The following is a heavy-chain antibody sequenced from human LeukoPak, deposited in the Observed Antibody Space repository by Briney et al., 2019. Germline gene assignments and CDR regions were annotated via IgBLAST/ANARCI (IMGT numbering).Heavy chain of an antibody. J-gene: IGHJ3*02. Sequence: SETLSLTCAVYGGSFSGYYWSWIRQPLGKGLEWIGEINHSGSTNYNPSLKSRVTISVDTSKNQFSLKLTSVTAADTAVYYCARPKSAVAGSDDAFDIWGQGTMVTVSS. CDR1: GGSFSGYY. CDR3: ARPKSAVAGSDDAFDI. V-gene: IGHV4-34*01. D-gene: IGHD6-19*01. CDR2: INHSGST.